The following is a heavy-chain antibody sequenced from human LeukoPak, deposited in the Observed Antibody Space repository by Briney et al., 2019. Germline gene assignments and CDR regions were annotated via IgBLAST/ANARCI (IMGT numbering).Heavy chain of an antibody. V-gene: IGHV4-30-4*01. CDR1: GGSISSGDDY. CDR3: ARLVGYYSRGSCYHFDY. J-gene: IGHJ4*02. D-gene: IGHD2-15*01. Sequence: MASETLSLTCTVSGGSISSGDDYWSWIRQPPGKGLEWIGSIYYSGTTCYNPSLKSRASISVDTSKNQFSLKLSSVTAADTALYFCARLVGYYSRGSCYHFDYWGQGSLVTVSS. CDR2: IYYSGTT.